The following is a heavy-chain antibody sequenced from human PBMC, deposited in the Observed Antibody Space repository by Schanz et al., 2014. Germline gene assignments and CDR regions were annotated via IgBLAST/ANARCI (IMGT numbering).Heavy chain of an antibody. Sequence: QVQLVQSGAEVKKPGSSVKVSCKASGGTFSTYTISWVRQAPGQGLEWMGRIIPILGIANYAQKFQGRVTITADKSSDTAYMELSSLRSDDTAVYYCARGGGPEDVFDIWGQGTILTVSS. CDR3: ARGGGPEDVFDI. V-gene: IGHV1-69*02. J-gene: IGHJ3*02. CDR1: GGTFSTYT. CDR2: IIPILGIA. D-gene: IGHD2-15*01.